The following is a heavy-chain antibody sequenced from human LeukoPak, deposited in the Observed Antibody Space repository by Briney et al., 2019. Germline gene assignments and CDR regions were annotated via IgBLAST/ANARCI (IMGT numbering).Heavy chain of an antibody. J-gene: IGHJ4*02. Sequence: ASVKVSCKASGYTFTGYYMHWVRQAPGQGLEWMGWINPNSGGTNYAQKFQGRVTMTRDTSISTAYMELSRLRSDDTAAYYCARDLGYCSSTSCYTYFDYWGQGTLVTVSS. CDR3: ARDLGYCSSTSCYTYFDY. CDR2: INPNSGGT. CDR1: GYTFTGYY. D-gene: IGHD2-2*02. V-gene: IGHV1-2*02.